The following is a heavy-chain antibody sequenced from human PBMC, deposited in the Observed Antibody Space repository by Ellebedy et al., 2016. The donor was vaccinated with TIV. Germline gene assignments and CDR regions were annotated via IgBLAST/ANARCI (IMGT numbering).Heavy chain of an antibody. D-gene: IGHD3-10*01. CDR2: ISSSTSYT. V-gene: IGHV3-11*06. CDR3: ARDRGGRSFDY. J-gene: IGHJ4*02. CDR1: GFTFSDYY. Sequence: GESLKISCAASGFTFSDYYMSWIRPAPGKGLEWVSYISSSTSYTNYVDSVKGRFTITRDNAKNSLYLQMSRLRAEDTDVDYCARDRGGRSFDYWGQGALVTVSS.